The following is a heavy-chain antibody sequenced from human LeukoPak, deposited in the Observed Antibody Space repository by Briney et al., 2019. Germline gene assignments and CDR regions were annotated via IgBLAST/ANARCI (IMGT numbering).Heavy chain of an antibody. CDR3: ARSSAIRGYYYYYMDV. D-gene: IGHD2-2*02. CDR1: GGSISSYY. V-gene: IGHV4-4*09. Sequence: PSETLSLTCTVSGGSISSYYWSWIRQPPGKGLEWIGYIYTSGSTNYNPSLKSRVTMSVDTSKNQLSLKLSSVTAADTAVYYCARSSAIRGYYYYYMDVWGKGTTVTVSS. J-gene: IGHJ6*03. CDR2: IYTSGST.